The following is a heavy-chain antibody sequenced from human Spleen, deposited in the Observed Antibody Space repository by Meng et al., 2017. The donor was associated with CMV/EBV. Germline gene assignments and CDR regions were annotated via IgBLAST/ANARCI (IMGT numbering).Heavy chain of an antibody. Sequence: GESLKISCAASGFIFSSYGMSWVRQAPGKGLEWVSSISSSSSYIYYADSVKGRFTISRDNAKNSLYLQMNSLRAEDTAVYYCARDRRSRGRFDYWGQGTLVTVSS. V-gene: IGHV3-21*01. CDR1: GFIFSSYG. J-gene: IGHJ4*02. CDR3: ARDRRSRGRFDY. CDR2: ISSSSSYI. D-gene: IGHD3-10*01.